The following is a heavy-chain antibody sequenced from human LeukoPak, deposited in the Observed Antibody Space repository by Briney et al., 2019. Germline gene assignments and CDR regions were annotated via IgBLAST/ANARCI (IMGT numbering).Heavy chain of an antibody. Sequence: GGSLRLSCVASGFTFSSYAMSWVRQAPGTGLEWVSAISDGGGSTYYAESVQGRFTISRDNSKNTLYLQMNSLRAEDTAVYYCTKGPSGYDAFDIWGQGTMVTVSS. CDR3: TKGPSGYDAFDI. V-gene: IGHV3-23*01. D-gene: IGHD3-22*01. J-gene: IGHJ3*02. CDR1: GFTFSSYA. CDR2: ISDGGGST.